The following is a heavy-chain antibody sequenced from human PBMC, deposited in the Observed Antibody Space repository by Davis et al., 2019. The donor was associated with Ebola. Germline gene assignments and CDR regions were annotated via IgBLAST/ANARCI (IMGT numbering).Heavy chain of an antibody. CDR1: GGPISQSHW. D-gene: IGHD4-17*01. Sequence: MPSETLSLTCAVSGGPISQSHWWTWVRQPPGKGLEWIGEFHFSAGTNYNPSLKSRVTISVEESKNQFSLTLNSVTVADTAVYYCARGSPTGYYGLDVWGQGTAVTVSS. V-gene: IGHV4-4*02. J-gene: IGHJ6*02. CDR3: ARGSPTGYYGLDV. CDR2: FHFSAGT.